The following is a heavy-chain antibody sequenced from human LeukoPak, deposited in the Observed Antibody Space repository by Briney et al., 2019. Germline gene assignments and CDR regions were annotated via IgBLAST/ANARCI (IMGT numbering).Heavy chain of an antibody. CDR3: ARHPTTVTTSFDY. D-gene: IGHD4-17*01. V-gene: IGHV4-39*01. CDR2: IYYSGST. Sequence: WIRQPPGKGLEWIGSIYYSGSTYYNPSLKSRVTISVDTSKNQFSLKLSSVTAADTAVYYCARHPTTVTTSFDYWGQGTLVTVSS. J-gene: IGHJ4*02.